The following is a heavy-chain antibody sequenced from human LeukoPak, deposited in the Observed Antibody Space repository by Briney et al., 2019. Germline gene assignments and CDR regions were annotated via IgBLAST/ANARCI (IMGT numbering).Heavy chain of an antibody. J-gene: IGHJ3*02. CDR3: ARLAAAGIDAFDI. D-gene: IGHD6-13*01. CDR2: INAGNGNT. V-gene: IGHV1-3*01. CDR1: GYTFTSYA. Sequence: ASVKVSCKASGYTFTSYAMHWVRQDPGQRLEWMGWINAGNGNTKYSQKFQGRVTITRDTSASTASMELSSLRSEDTAVYYCARLAAAGIDAFDIWGQGTMVTVSS.